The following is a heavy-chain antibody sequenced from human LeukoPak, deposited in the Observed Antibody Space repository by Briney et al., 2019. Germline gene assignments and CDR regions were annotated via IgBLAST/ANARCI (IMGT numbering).Heavy chain of an antibody. CDR3: ARDSPVYYDSSGYYLGYFDY. CDR2: IYTSGST. Sequence: PSETLSLTCTVSGGSISSYYWSWIRQPAGKGLEWIGRIYTSGSTNYNPSLKSRVTMSVDTSKNQFSLKLSSVTAADTAVYYCARDSPVYYDSSGYYLGYFDYWGQGTLAAVSS. V-gene: IGHV4-4*07. CDR1: GGSISSYY. D-gene: IGHD3-22*01. J-gene: IGHJ4*02.